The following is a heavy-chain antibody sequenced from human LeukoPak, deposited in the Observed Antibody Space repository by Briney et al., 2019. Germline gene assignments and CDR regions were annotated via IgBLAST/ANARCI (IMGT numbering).Heavy chain of an antibody. D-gene: IGHD3-10*01. CDR1: GFTFSSYA. Sequence: GGSLRLSCAASGFTFSSYAMSWVRQAPGKGLEWVSAISGSGGSTYYADSVKGRFTISRDNSKNTLYLQMNSLSAEDTAVYYCATSRPVSRGYFDYWGQGTLVTVSS. CDR2: ISGSGGST. J-gene: IGHJ4*02. V-gene: IGHV3-23*01. CDR3: ATSRPVSRGYFDY.